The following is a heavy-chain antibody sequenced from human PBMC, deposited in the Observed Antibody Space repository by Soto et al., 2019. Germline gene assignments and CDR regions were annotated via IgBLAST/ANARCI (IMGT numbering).Heavy chain of an antibody. CDR2: FYDIGNTT. CDR1: GDSISNPGYH. Sequence: PSETLSLTCTVSGDSISNPGYHWNWIRQHPGKGLEWIGYFYDIGNTTSYNPSLKSRLTMSAATSKHQLSLKLSSVTAADTSLYFCARARSVSPPLYYFDLWGQGTQVTVS. CDR3: ARARSVSPPLYYFDL. V-gene: IGHV4-31*03. D-gene: IGHD6-6*01. J-gene: IGHJ4*02.